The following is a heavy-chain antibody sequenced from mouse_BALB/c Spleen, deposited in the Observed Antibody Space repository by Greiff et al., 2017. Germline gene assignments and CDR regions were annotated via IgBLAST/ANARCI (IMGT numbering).Heavy chain of an antibody. D-gene: IGHD2-2*01. CDR2: IYPYNGGT. CDR1: GYTFTDYN. V-gene: IGHV1S29*02. Sequence: DVKLQESGPELVKPGASVKISCKASGYTFTDYNMHWVKQSHGKSLEWIGYIYPYNGGTGYNQKFKSKATLTVDNSSSTAYMELRSLTSEDSAVYYCARSEDGYAWFAYWGQGALVTVSA. CDR3: ARSEDGYAWFAY. J-gene: IGHJ3*01.